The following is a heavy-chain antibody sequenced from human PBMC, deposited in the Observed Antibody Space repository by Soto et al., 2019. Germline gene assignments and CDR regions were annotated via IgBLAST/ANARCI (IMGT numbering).Heavy chain of an antibody. D-gene: IGHD3-22*01. Sequence: GGSLRLSCAASGFTFSSYAMHWVRQAPGKGLEWVAVISYDGSNKYYADSVKGRFTISRDNSKNTLYLQMNSLRAEDTAVYYCARDPFPRTYYYDSSGLNCYFDYWGQGTLVTVSS. J-gene: IGHJ4*02. CDR1: GFTFSSYA. CDR3: ARDPFPRTYYYDSSGLNCYFDY. V-gene: IGHV3-30-3*01. CDR2: ISYDGSNK.